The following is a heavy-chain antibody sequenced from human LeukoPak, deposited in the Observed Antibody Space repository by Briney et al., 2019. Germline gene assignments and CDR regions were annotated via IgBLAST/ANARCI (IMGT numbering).Heavy chain of an antibody. V-gene: IGHV1-8*01. Sequence: ASVKVPCKASGYTFTSYDINWVRQATGQGLEWMGWMNPNSGNTGYAQKFQGRVTMTRNTSISTAYMELSSLRSEDTAVYYCARGYSGSYYPGYWGQGTLVTVSS. CDR2: MNPNSGNT. J-gene: IGHJ4*02. CDR3: ARGYSGSYYPGY. CDR1: GYTFTSYD. D-gene: IGHD1-26*01.